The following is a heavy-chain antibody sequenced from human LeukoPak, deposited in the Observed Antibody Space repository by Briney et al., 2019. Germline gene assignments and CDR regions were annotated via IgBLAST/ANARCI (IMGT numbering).Heavy chain of an antibody. CDR2: IIPIFGTA. CDR1: GYTFTSYD. V-gene: IGHV1-69*05. D-gene: IGHD5-12*01. CDR3: AREGTHIVAMLD. Sequence: SVKVSCKASGYTFTSYDINWVRQAPGQGLEWMGRIIPIFGTANYAQKFQGRVTITTDESTSTAYMELSSLRSEDTAVYYCAREGTHIVAMLDWGQGTLVTVSS. J-gene: IGHJ4*02.